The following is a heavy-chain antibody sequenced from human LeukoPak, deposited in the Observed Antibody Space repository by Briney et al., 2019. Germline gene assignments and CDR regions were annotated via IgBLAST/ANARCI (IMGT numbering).Heavy chain of an antibody. CDR2: INPISGGT. Sequence: ASVKVPCKASGYSFTTYYIHWVRQAPGHGLEWMGRINPISGGTDFAQKFRGRVTMTRDTSINTAYMELSSLRFDDTAIYYCARLSRLEPLHNWGQGTQVTVSS. J-gene: IGHJ4*01. CDR3: ARLSRLEPLHN. D-gene: IGHD3-16*02. CDR1: GYSFTTYY. V-gene: IGHV1-2*06.